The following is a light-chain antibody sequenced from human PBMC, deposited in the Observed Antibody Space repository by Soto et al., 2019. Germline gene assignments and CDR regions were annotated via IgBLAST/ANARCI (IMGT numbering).Light chain of an antibody. CDR3: QPYDSFPWT. CDR2: DAS. CDR1: QGIYNW. V-gene: IGKV1-5*01. J-gene: IGKJ1*01. Sequence: DIQMTQSPSTLSASVGDRVTITCRASQGIYNWLAWYQQKPGKPPKLLIYDASGLDSGVPSRFSGSGYGTEFALTISGLQPEDFATFYCQPYDSFPWTFGQETKVDIK.